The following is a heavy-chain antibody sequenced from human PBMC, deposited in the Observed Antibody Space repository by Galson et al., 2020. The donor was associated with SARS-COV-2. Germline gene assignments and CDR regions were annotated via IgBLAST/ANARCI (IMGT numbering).Heavy chain of an antibody. CDR3: ARDGQTSSGWAFDY. V-gene: IGHV3-33*01. Sequence: GKGLEWVAQIFYDGSDKYYGDSVKGRFTISRDSSKNTVYLQMNNLRADDTAVYYCARDGQTSSGWAFDYWGQGTLVTVSS. D-gene: IGHD6-19*01. J-gene: IGHJ4*02. CDR2: IFYDGSDK.